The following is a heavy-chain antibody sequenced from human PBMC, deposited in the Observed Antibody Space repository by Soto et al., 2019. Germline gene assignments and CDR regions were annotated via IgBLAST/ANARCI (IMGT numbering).Heavy chain of an antibody. CDR2: IHYSGIT. V-gene: IGHV4-39*01. J-gene: IGHJ4*02. D-gene: IGHD3-22*01. Sequence: SETLSLTCTVSGGSISSNIYYWRWIRQPPGKGLEWIGNIHYSGITYYDSSLQSRVTISIDTSKNQFSLKLSSVTATDTAVYYCASQHYYDSSGYYVVYWGQGTLVTVS. CDR1: GGSISSNIYY. CDR3: ASQHYYDSSGYYVVY.